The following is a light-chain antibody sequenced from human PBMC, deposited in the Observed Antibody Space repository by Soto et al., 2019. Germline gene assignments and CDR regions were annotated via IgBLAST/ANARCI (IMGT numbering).Light chain of an antibody. CDR2: AAS. J-gene: IGKJ2*01. CDR1: QSISTY. Sequence: DIQMTQSPSSLPASVGDRVTLTCRASQSISTYLNWYQQNPGKAPKLLIYAASSLQSGVPSRLSGSGSGTDFTLTISSLQPEDFATYYCQQSYTIPYTVGQGTKLEI. V-gene: IGKV1-39*01. CDR3: QQSYTIPYT.